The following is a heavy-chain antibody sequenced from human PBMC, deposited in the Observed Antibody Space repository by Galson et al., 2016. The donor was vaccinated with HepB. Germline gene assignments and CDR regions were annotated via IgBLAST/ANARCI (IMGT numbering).Heavy chain of an antibody. CDR1: IFTFSSFA. J-gene: IGHJ4*02. Sequence: SLRLSCAASIFTFSSFAMHWVRQAPGKGLEWVANIKQDGSEKYYVGSVRGRFTISRDNANNSLYLQMNSLRAEDTAVYYCASSGGTWFSAHWGQGTLVTVSS. V-gene: IGHV3-7*01. D-gene: IGHD3-10*01. CDR2: IKQDGSEK. CDR3: ASSGGTWFSAH.